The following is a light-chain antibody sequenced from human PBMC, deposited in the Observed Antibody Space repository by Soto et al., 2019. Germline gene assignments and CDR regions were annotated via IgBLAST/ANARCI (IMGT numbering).Light chain of an antibody. J-gene: IGKJ1*01. CDR3: QQSYSTPKT. V-gene: IGKV1-39*01. Sequence: DIQMTQSPSSLSASVGDRVTVTCRPSQSIDNFLNWYQQKPGKAPNLLIYAASSLQSGVSSRFSASGSGTDFTLTISSLQPEDFATYYCQQSYSTPKTFGQGTKVDI. CDR2: AAS. CDR1: QSIDNF.